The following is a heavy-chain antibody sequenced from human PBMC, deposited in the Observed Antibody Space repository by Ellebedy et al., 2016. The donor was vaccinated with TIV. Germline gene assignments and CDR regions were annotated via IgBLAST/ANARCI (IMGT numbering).Heavy chain of an antibody. CDR3: ARASGVQGITTDAFDI. CDR2: ISSRSSTL. D-gene: IGHD3-10*01. CDR1: GFTFSSYS. Sequence: GESLKISCAASGFTFSSYSMNWVRQAPGKGPEWVSYISSRSSTLYYADSVKGRFTISRDNAKNSLYLQMNSLRDEDTAVYYCARASGVQGITTDAFDIWGQGTMVTVSS. J-gene: IGHJ3*02. V-gene: IGHV3-48*02.